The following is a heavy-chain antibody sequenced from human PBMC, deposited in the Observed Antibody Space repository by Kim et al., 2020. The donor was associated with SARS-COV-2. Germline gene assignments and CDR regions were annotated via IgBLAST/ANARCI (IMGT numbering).Heavy chain of an antibody. D-gene: IGHD3-10*01. J-gene: IGHJ6*04. CDR1: GFTFSSYG. V-gene: IGHV3-30*18. Sequence: GGSLRLSCAASGFTFSSYGMHWVRQAPGKGLEWGAVISYDGSNKYYADSVKGRFTISRDNSKNTLYLQMNSLRAEDTAVHYCAKVADYYGSGSYPYYYYYGMDVWGKGSTVTVSS. CDR2: ISYDGSNK. CDR3: AKVADYYGSGSYPYYYYYGMDV.